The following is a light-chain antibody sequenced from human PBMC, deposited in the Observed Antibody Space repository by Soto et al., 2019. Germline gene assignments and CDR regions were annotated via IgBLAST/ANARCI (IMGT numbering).Light chain of an antibody. V-gene: IGLV2-14*01. CDR3: SSYTPSSTLLFV. CDR1: SSDVGGYKY. Sequence: QSALTQPASVSGSPGQSITISCTGTSSDVGGYKYVSWYQQHPGKAPKLMIYDVSNRPSGVSNRFSGSKSGNTASLTISGLQAEDEADYYCSSYTPSSTLLFVFGPGTKLTV. J-gene: IGLJ1*01. CDR2: DVS.